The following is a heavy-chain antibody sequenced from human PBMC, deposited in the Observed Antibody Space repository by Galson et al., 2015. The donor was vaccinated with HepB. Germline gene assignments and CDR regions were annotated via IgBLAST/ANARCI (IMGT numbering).Heavy chain of an antibody. D-gene: IGHD3-16*02. V-gene: IGHV3-23*01. CDR2: ISGSGGST. CDR3: AKEGGYRNWFDP. J-gene: IGHJ5*02. CDR1: GFNISNNF. Sequence: SLRLSCAVSGFNISNNFITWVRQAPGKGLEWVSAISGSGGSTYYADSVKGRFTISRDNSKNTLYLQMNSLRAEDTAVYYCAKEGGYRNWFDPWGQGTLVTVSS.